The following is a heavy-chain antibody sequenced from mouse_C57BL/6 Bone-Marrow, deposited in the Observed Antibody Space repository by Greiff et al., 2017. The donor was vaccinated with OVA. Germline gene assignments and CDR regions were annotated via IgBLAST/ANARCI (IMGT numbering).Heavy chain of an antibody. CDR2: INPNNGGT. V-gene: IGHV1-26*01. CDR1: GYTFTDYY. CDR3: ARDYRYYYAMDY. Sequence: EVQLQQSGPELVKPGASVKISCKASGYTFTDYYMNWVKQSHGKSLEWIGDINPNNGGTSYNQKFKGKATLTVDKSSSTAYMELRSLTSEDSAVYYCARDYRYYYAMDYWGQGTSVTVSS. J-gene: IGHJ4*01. D-gene: IGHD2-4*01.